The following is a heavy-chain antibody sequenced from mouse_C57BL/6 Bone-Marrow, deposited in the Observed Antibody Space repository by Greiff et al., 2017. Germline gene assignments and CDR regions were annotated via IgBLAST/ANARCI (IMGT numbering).Heavy chain of an antibody. CDR2: IDPSDSYT. CDR3: AREEDAFAD. V-gene: IGHV1-59*01. Sequence: QVQLQQPGAELVRPGTSVKLSCKASGYTFTSYWMHWVKQRPGQGLEWIGVIDPSDSYTNYNPKFKGKATLTVDKSSSTAYMQLSSLTSEDSAVFDCAREEDAFADWGKGTLSTVSA. J-gene: IGHJ3*01. CDR1: GYTFTSYW.